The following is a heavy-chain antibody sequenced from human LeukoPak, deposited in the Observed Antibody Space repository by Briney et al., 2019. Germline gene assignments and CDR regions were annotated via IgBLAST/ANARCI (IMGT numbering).Heavy chain of an antibody. Sequence: SETLSLTCAVYGGSFSGYYWSWIRQPPGKGLEWIGEINHSGSTNYNPSLKSRVTISVDTSKNQFSPKLSSVTAADTAVYYCARVDRGVILYYYYMDVWGKGTTVTVSS. D-gene: IGHD3-10*01. J-gene: IGHJ6*03. CDR2: INHSGST. CDR1: GGSFSGYY. CDR3: ARVDRGVILYYYYMDV. V-gene: IGHV4-34*01.